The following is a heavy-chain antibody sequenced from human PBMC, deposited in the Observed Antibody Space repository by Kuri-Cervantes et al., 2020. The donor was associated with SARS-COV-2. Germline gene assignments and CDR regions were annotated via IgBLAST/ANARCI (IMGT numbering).Heavy chain of an antibody. CDR3: ARAPGGSYRPDAFDI. CDR2: ISSSSSYI. CDR1: GFTFSSYA. D-gene: IGHD1-26*01. J-gene: IGHJ3*02. V-gene: IGHV3-21*01. Sequence: GESLKISCAASGFTFSSYAMSWVRQAPGKGLEWVSAISSSSSYIYYADSVKGRFTISRDNAKNSLYLQMNSLRAEDTAVYYCARAPGGSYRPDAFDIWGQGTMVTVSS.